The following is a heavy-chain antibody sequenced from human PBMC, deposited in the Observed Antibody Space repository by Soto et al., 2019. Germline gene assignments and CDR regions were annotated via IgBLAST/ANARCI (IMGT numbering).Heavy chain of an antibody. CDR2: IYHSGST. Sequence: SETLSLTCTVSGGSISSYYWSWIRQPPGKGLEWIGYIYHSGSTNYNPSLKSRVTISVDTSKNQFSLKLSSVTAADTAVYYCARCVSNWGYPYYYYMDVWGKGTTVSGSS. J-gene: IGHJ6*03. CDR1: GGSISSYY. D-gene: IGHD7-27*01. V-gene: IGHV4-59*01. CDR3: ARCVSNWGYPYYYYMDV.